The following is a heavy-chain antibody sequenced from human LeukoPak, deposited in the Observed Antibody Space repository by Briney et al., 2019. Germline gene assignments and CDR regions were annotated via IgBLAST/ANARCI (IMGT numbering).Heavy chain of an antibody. Sequence: GSLRLSCAASGFTFSSYAMTWVRQAPGKGLEWGSTISGSGDIIYYADSVKGRFTISRDNAKNSLYLQMNSLRAEDTAVYYCAELGITMIGGVWGKGTTVTISS. J-gene: IGHJ6*04. CDR2: ISGSGDII. CDR1: GFTFSSYA. CDR3: AELGITMIGGV. V-gene: IGHV3-21*01. D-gene: IGHD3-10*02.